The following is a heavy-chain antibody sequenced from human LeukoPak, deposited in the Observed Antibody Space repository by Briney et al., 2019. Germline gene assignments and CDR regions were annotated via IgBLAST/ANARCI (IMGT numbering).Heavy chain of an antibody. CDR1: GFTFSDYY. D-gene: IGHD1-7*01. CDR3: ARDLTRGAWNYKDY. CDR2: ISSSGSTI. V-gene: IGHV3-11*04. Sequence: PGGSLRLSCAASGFTFSDYYMSWIRQAPGKGLEWVSYISSSGSTIYYADSVKGRFTISRDNAKNSLYLQMNSLRAEDTAVYYCARDLTRGAWNYKDYWGQGTLVTVSS. J-gene: IGHJ4*02.